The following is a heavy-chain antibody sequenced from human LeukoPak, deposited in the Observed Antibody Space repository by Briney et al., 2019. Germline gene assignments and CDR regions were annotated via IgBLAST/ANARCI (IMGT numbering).Heavy chain of an antibody. V-gene: IGHV3-66*02. D-gene: IGHD5-24*01. J-gene: IGHJ4*02. CDR2: IYSAGDT. Sequence: PGGSLRLSCAVSGFTVSTNYMSWVRQAPGKGLEWVSVIYSAGDTYYADSVKGRFTIYRDNSKNTLYLQMNSLRVEDTAVYHCARGGGGYNPFDYWGQGTLVTVSS. CDR3: ARGGGGYNPFDY. CDR1: GFTVSTNY.